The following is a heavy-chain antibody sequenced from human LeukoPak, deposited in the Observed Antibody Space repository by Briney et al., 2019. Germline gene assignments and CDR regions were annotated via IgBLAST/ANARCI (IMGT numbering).Heavy chain of an antibody. V-gene: IGHV3-74*01. Sequence: GGSLRLSCETAGFTFSSYVMHWVRRTPGKGLVWVSRISHDGIISYADSVKGRFTISRDNAKNSLYLQMNSLRAEDTAVYYCARDRSYYYDSSGGILGYWGQGTLVTVSS. J-gene: IGHJ4*02. CDR2: ISHDGII. D-gene: IGHD3-22*01. CDR1: GFTFSSYV. CDR3: ARDRSYYYDSSGGILGY.